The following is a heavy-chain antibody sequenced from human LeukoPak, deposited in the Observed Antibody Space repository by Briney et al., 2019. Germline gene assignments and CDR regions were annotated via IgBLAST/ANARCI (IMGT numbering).Heavy chain of an antibody. CDR1: GFTVSSNY. V-gene: IGHV3-53*01. CDR2: IYSGGST. J-gene: IGHJ4*02. CDR3: AKDRHSSGWYFIDY. D-gene: IGHD6-19*01. Sequence: GGSLRLSCAASGFTVSSNYMSWVRQAPGKGLEWVSVIYSGGSTYYADSVKGRFTISRDNSQNTLYLQMNSLRVEDTAVYYCAKDRHSSGWYFIDYWGQGTLVTVSS.